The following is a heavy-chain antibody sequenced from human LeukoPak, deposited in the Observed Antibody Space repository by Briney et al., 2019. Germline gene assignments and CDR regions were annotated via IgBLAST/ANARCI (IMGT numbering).Heavy chain of an antibody. D-gene: IGHD5-18*01. CDR3: ARGSGIQLWLLNY. V-gene: IGHV1-69*06. J-gene: IGHJ4*02. CDR1: GGTFSSYA. CDR2: TIPIFGTA. Sequence: SVKVSCKASGGTFSSYAISWVRQAPGQGLEWMGGTIPIFGTANYAQKFQGRVTITADKSTSTAYMELSSLRSEDTAVYYCARGSGIQLWLLNYWGQGTLVTVSS.